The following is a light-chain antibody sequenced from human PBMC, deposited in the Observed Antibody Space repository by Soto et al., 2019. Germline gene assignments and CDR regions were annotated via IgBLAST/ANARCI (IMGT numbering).Light chain of an antibody. J-gene: IGKJ3*01. CDR1: QSLLHSNGNDF. CDR2: LGS. Sequence: EIVMTQSPLSLPATPGEPASISCRSSQSLLHSNGNDFLEWYLQKPGQSPQLLIYLGSNRASGVPDRFSGSGSGTDFTLKSSRVEAEYVGVYYCMQALQTPFTFGPGTKVDIK. CDR3: MQALQTPFT. V-gene: IGKV2-28*01.